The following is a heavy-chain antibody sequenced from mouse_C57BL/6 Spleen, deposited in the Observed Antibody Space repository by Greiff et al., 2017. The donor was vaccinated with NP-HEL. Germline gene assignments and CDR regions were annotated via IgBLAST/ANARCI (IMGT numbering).Heavy chain of an antibody. Sequence: QVQLQQPGAELVRPGSSVKLSCKASGYTFTSYWMHWVKQRPIQGLEWIGNIDPSDSETHYNQKFKDKATLTVDKSSSTAYMQLSSLTSEDSAVYYCARSRIYYDYDVPAWFAYWGQGTLVTVSA. CDR1: GYTFTSYW. CDR2: IDPSDSET. V-gene: IGHV1-52*01. D-gene: IGHD2-4*01. J-gene: IGHJ3*01. CDR3: ARSRIYYDYDVPAWFAY.